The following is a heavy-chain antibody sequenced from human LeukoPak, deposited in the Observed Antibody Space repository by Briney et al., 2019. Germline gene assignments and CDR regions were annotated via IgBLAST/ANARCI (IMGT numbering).Heavy chain of an antibody. V-gene: IGHV4-61*02. Sequence: PSQTLSLTCTVSGGSISSGSHYWSWIRQPAGKGLEWIGRIYTSGSTNYNPSLKSRVTMSVDTSKNQFSLKLSSVTAADTAVYYCARLRAYQPHAAFDIWGQGTMVTVSS. CDR2: IYTSGST. CDR1: GGSISSGSHY. CDR3: ARLRAYQPHAAFDI. D-gene: IGHD2-2*01. J-gene: IGHJ3*02.